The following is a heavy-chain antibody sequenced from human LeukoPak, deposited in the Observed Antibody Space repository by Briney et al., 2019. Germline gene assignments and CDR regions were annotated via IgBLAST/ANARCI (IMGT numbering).Heavy chain of an antibody. CDR2: ITNSGGKT. CDR3: VSDARLGESLR. D-gene: IGHD3-16*01. J-gene: IGHJ4*02. CDR1: GFAFSTYA. V-gene: IGHV3-23*01. Sequence: GGSLRLSCAASGFAFSTYAMSWVRQTPGKGPEWVSYITNSGGKTHYADSVKGRFTISRDNSKNTLYLQMSSLRAEDTAIYYCVSDARLGESLRWGQGTLVTVSS.